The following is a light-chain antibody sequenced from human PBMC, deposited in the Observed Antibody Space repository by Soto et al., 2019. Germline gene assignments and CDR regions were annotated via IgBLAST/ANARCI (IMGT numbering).Light chain of an antibody. CDR3: CSYAASNTFV. CDR2: DVS. J-gene: IGLJ1*01. Sequence: QSALTQPRSVSGSPGQSVTISCTGTSSDVGGYNYVSWYQQYSGKAPNVMIYDVSKRPSGVPDRFSGSKSGNTASLTISGLQAEDEADYYCCSYAASNTFVFGTWTKLTVL. V-gene: IGLV2-11*01. CDR1: SSDVGGYNY.